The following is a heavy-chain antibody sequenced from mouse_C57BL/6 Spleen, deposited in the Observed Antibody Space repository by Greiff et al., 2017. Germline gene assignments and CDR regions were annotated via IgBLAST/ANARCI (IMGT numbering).Heavy chain of an antibody. V-gene: IGHV5-4*01. CDR1: GFTFSSYA. J-gene: IGHJ2*01. D-gene: IGHD2-3*01. CDR2: ISDGGSYT. CDR3: ARDRGGYYSYFDY. Sequence: DVQLVESGGGLVKPGGSLKLSCAASGFTFSSYALSWVRQTPEKRLEWVATISDGGSYTYYPDNVKGRFTISRDNAKNNLYLQMSHLKSEDTAMYYCARDRGGYYSYFDYWGQGTTLAVSS.